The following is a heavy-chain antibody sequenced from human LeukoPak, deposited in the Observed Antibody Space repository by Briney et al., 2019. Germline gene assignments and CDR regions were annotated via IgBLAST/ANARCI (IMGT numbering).Heavy chain of an antibody. J-gene: IGHJ3*02. CDR2: IYYSGST. CDR3: ARDTHDYVWGRGAFDI. D-gene: IGHD3-16*01. V-gene: IGHV4-31*03. CDR1: GGSISSGGYY. Sequence: SETLSLTCTVSGGSISSGGYYWGWIRQHPGKGLEWIGYIYYSGSTYYNPSLKSRVTISVDTSKNQFSLKLSSVTAADTAVYYCARDTHDYVWGRGAFDIWGQGTMVTVSS.